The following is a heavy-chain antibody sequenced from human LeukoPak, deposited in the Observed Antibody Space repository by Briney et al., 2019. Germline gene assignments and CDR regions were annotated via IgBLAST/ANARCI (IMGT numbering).Heavy chain of an antibody. Sequence: GGSLRLSCAASGIIITSYWMSWVRQTPGKGLEWVANIKQDGSEKNYVDSVKGRFTIFRDNARNSLYLQMNSLRAEDTAVYYCAKDSYSKGDFWGQGVLVTVSS. V-gene: IGHV3-7*01. CDR3: AKDSYSKGDF. CDR1: GIIITSYW. CDR2: IKQDGSEK. D-gene: IGHD6-13*01. J-gene: IGHJ4*02.